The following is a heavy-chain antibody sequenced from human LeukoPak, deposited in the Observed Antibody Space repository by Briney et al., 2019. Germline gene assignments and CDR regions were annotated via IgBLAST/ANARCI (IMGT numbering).Heavy chain of an antibody. J-gene: IGHJ3*02. CDR1: GGSISSYY. V-gene: IGHV4-59*01. D-gene: IGHD6-19*01. CDR3: ARLYSSGWYADDAFDI. CDR2: IYYNGST. Sequence: SETLSLTCTVSGGSISSYYWSWIRQPPGKGLEWIGYIYYNGSTNYNPSLKSRVTISVDTSKNQFSLKLSSVTAADTAVYYCARLYSSGWYADDAFDIWGQGTMVTVSS.